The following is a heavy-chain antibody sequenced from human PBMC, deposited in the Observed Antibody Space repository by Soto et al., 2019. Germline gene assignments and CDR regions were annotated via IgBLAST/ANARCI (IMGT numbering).Heavy chain of an antibody. Sequence: SETLSLTCTVSGGSISSYYWSWIRQPPGKGLEWIGYIYYSGSTNYNPSLKSRVTISVDTSKNQFSLKLSSVTAADTAVYYCARHRYSSSWAYNFDYWGQGTRVTVSS. V-gene: IGHV4-59*08. CDR1: GGSISSYY. CDR2: IYYSGST. CDR3: ARHRYSSSWAYNFDY. D-gene: IGHD6-13*01. J-gene: IGHJ4*02.